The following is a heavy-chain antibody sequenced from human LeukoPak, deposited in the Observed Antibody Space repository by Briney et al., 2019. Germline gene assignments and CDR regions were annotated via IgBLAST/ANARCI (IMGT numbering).Heavy chain of an antibody. J-gene: IGHJ5*02. Sequence: PSETLSLTCTVSGGSISSSGYYWGWIRQPPGKGLEWIGSMYYSGSTYYNPSLKSRVTISVDTSKNQFSLKLSSVTAADTAVYYCARDERDYQDNWFDPLGQGTLVTVSS. V-gene: IGHV4-39*07. CDR1: GGSISSSGYY. CDR3: ARDERDYQDNWFDP. CDR2: MYYSGST. D-gene: IGHD2-2*01.